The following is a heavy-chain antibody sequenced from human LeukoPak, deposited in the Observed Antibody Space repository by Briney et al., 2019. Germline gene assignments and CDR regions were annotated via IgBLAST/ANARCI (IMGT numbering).Heavy chain of an antibody. CDR3: AKDANEDYDSSGYYKTHFDY. J-gene: IGHJ4*02. D-gene: IGHD3-22*01. V-gene: IGHV3-23*01. CDR2: ISGTVGST. CDR1: GFTFSSYA. Sequence: GGSLRLSCAASGFTFSSYAMSWVRQAPGKWLEWVSTISGTVGSTYSADSVKGRFTISRDNSKNTVYLQMNSLRAEDTAVYYCAKDANEDYDSSGYYKTHFDYWGQGTLVTVSS.